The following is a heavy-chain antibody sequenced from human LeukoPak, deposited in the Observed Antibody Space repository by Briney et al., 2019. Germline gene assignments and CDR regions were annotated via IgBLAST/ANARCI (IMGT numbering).Heavy chain of an antibody. V-gene: IGHV1-2*02. CDR2: INPNSGGT. CDR3: ARDSDSSDWYASGY. D-gene: IGHD6-19*01. J-gene: IGHJ4*02. Sequence: ASVKVSCKASGYTFTGYYMHWVRQAPGQGLEWMGWINPNSGGTNYAQKFQGRVTMTRDTSISTAYMELSRLRSDDTAVYYCARDSDSSDWYASGYWGQGTLVTVSS. CDR1: GYTFTGYY.